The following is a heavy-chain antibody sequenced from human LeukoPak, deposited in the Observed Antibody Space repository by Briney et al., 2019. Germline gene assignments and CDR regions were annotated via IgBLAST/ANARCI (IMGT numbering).Heavy chain of an antibody. J-gene: IGHJ4*02. D-gene: IGHD5-12*01. Sequence: GGSLRLSCAASGFTFSSYGMHWVRQAPGQGLEWVAVISYDGSNKNYADSVKGRFTISRDNSKNTVYLQMNSLRAEDTAVYYCATTGYSGYDPPPTFDYWGQGTLVTVSS. V-gene: IGHV3-30*03. CDR1: GFTFSSYG. CDR2: ISYDGSNK. CDR3: ATTGYSGYDPPPTFDY.